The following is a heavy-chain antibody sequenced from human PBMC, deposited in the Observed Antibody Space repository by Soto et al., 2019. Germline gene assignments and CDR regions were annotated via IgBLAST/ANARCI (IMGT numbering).Heavy chain of an antibody. CDR2: ISGSGGST. CDR3: AKLRYYDFWSGSDAFDI. Sequence: AGGSLRLSCAASGFTFSSYAMSWVRQAPGKGLEWVSAISGSGGSTYYADSVKGRFTISRDNSKNTLYLQMNSLRAEDTAVYYCAKLRYYDFWSGSDAFDIWGQGTMVTVS. V-gene: IGHV3-23*01. D-gene: IGHD3-3*01. CDR1: GFTFSSYA. J-gene: IGHJ3*02.